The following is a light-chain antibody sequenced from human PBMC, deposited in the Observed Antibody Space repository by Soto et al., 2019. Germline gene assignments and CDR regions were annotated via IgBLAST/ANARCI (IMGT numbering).Light chain of an antibody. Sequence: DIQLTQSPYFLYPSIGERVTITCRASQVISTSLAWYQVKPGKAPKLLIYVASTLESGVPSRFSATVSGTEFSLTLTSLQPEDFATYYCQQLFDSPIPFGQGTKVDIK. CDR1: QVISTS. CDR3: QQLFDSPIP. V-gene: IGKV1-9*01. J-gene: IGKJ1*01. CDR2: VAS.